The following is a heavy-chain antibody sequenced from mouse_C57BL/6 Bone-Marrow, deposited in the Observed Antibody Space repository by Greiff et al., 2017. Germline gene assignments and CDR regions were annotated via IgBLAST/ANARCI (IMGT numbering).Heavy chain of an antibody. Sequence: QVQLQQPGAELVKPGASVKMSCKASGYTFTSYWITWVKQRPGQGLEWIGDIYPGSGSTNYNEKFKSKATLTVDTSSSTAYMQRSSLTSEDSAVYYCARRYYGSRGFAYWGQGTLGTVSA. J-gene: IGHJ3*01. CDR1: GYTFTSYW. CDR3: ARRYYGSRGFAY. D-gene: IGHD1-1*01. CDR2: IYPGSGST. V-gene: IGHV1-55*01.